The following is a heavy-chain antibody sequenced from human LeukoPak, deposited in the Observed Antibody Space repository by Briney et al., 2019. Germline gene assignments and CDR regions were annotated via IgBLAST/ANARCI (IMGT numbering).Heavy chain of an antibody. Sequence: ASVKVSCKASGYTFTGYYMHWVRQAPGQGLEWMGWISAYNGNTNYAQKLQGRVTMTTDTSTSTAYMELRSLRSDDTAVYYCARLRYTVTPPTSDYWGQGTLVTVSS. V-gene: IGHV1-18*04. D-gene: IGHD4-17*01. CDR3: ARLRYTVTPPTSDY. CDR2: ISAYNGNT. CDR1: GYTFTGYY. J-gene: IGHJ4*02.